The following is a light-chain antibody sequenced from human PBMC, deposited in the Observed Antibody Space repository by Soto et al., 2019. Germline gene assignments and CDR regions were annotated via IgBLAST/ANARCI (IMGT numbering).Light chain of an antibody. CDR3: GSWDSSLSAYV. V-gene: IGLV1-51*01. Sequence: QSVLTHPPSVSAAPGQKVTISCSGSSSNIGGNSVSWYQQLPGTAPKLLIYDDNKRPSGIPDRFSGSKSGTSATLGITGFQTGDEADYYCGSWDSSLSAYVFGTRTKVTVL. CDR2: DDN. J-gene: IGLJ1*01. CDR1: SSNIGGNS.